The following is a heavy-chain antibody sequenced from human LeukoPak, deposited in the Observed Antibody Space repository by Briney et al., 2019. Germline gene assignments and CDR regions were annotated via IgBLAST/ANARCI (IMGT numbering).Heavy chain of an antibody. CDR1: GFTVSSNY. V-gene: IGHV3-53*05. Sequence: PGGSLRLSCAASGFTVSSNYMSWVRQAPGKGLEWVSVIYSGGSTYYADSVKGRFTISRDNSKNTLYLEMNSLRDEDTAVYYCAKEGTWGNWYFDLWGRGTLVIVTS. CDR3: AKEGTWGNWYFDL. CDR2: IYSGGST. J-gene: IGHJ2*01. D-gene: IGHD3-16*01.